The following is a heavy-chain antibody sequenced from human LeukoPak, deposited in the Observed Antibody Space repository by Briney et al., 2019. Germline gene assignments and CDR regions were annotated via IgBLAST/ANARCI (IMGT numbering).Heavy chain of an antibody. CDR1: GFTFSSYA. CDR3: ASVGVVDATPYWYFDL. CDR2: ISGSGGST. Sequence: GGSLRLSCAASGFTFSSYAMSWVRQAPGKGLEWVSAISGSGGSTYYADSVKGRFTISRDNSKNTLYLQLNSLRAEDTAVYYCASVGVVDATPYWYFDLWGRGTLVTVSS. J-gene: IGHJ2*01. D-gene: IGHD2-15*01. V-gene: IGHV3-23*01.